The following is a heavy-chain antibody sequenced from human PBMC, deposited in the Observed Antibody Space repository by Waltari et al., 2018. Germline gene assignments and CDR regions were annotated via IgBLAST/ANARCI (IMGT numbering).Heavy chain of an antibody. Sequence: EQLVESGGGLVQPGRSLTLSCAASGFTFDDYAMHWVRQPPGKGLEWISGINWNSAKIVYADSGKGRFTISRDNVKNSVFLQMSSLRPEDTALYYCAKNYGDGYNWGIDSWGQGTLVTVSS. D-gene: IGHD5-12*01. V-gene: IGHV3-9*01. J-gene: IGHJ4*02. CDR3: AKNYGDGYNWGIDS. CDR2: INWNSAKI. CDR1: GFTFDDYA.